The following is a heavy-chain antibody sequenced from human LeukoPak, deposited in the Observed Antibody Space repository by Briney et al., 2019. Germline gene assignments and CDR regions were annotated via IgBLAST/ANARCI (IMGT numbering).Heavy chain of an antibody. CDR1: GGTFSSYA. V-gene: IGHV1-69*04. CDR3: ASNLVEYGSGSYYIFDY. Sequence: SVKVSCKASGGTFSSYAISWVRQAPGQGLEWMGRIIPILGIANYAQKFQGRVTITADKSTSTAYMELSSLRSEDTAVYYCASNLVEYGSGSYYIFDYWGQGTLVTVSS. J-gene: IGHJ4*02. D-gene: IGHD3-10*01. CDR2: IIPILGIA.